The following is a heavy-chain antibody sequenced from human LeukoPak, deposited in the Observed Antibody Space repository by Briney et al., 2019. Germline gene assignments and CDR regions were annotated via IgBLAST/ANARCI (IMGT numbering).Heavy chain of an antibody. CDR3: ARLGCSSTSCPNYYYYYMDV. CDR2: IYTSRST. D-gene: IGHD2-2*01. V-gene: IGHV4-4*09. CDR1: GGSISSYY. J-gene: IGHJ6*03. Sequence: SGTLSLTCTASGGSISSYYWSWIRQPPGKGLEWIGYIYTSRSTNYNPSLKSRVTISVDTSKNQFSLKLSSVTAADTAVYYCARLGCSSTSCPNYYYYYMDVWGKGTTVTVSS.